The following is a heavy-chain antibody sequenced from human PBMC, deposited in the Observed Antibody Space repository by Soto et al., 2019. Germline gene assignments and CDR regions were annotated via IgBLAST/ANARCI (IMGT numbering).Heavy chain of an antibody. CDR2: ISGSGGTM. V-gene: IGHV3-11*01. CDR1: GFTFSAYY. CDR3: ARDLYYDGSGYYSGGIDY. J-gene: IGHJ4*02. Sequence: QVQLVESGGGMVNPGGSLRLSCAASGFTFSAYYVGWIRQAPVKGLEWVSYISGSGGTMYYADSVKGRFTISRDNTKNSLYLQMNSLRGEDTAVYYCARDLYYDGSGYYSGGIDYWGQGTLVTVSS. D-gene: IGHD3-22*01.